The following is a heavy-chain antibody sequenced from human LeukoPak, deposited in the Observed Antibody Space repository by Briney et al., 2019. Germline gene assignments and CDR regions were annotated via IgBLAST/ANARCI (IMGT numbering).Heavy chain of an antibody. V-gene: IGHV3-7*01. J-gene: IGHJ3*02. CDR1: GFTFSSYW. CDR3: ARTSPEGAFDI. CDR2: IKQDGSEK. Sequence: GVSLRLSCAASGFTFSSYWMSWVRQAPGKGLEWVANIKQDGSEKYYVDSVKGRFTISRDNAKNSLYLQMNSLRAEDTAVYYCARTSPEGAFDIWGQGTMVTVSS.